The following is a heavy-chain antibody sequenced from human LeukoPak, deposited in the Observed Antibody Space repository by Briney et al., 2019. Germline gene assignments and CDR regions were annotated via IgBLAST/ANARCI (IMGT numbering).Heavy chain of an antibody. D-gene: IGHD3-22*01. CDR1: GFSFSSYA. V-gene: IGHV3-23*01. J-gene: IGHJ4*02. CDR2: LSGSGSSI. Sequence: GGSLRLSCAAAGFSFSSYAMSWVRQAAGQGLEWVSGLSGSGSSIYYADSVKVRFTVSRAKCTNTLELQMQSLGAADAAIYYGAKGNVIVGFDYIGGQGTLVTVSS. CDR3: AKGNVIVGFDYI.